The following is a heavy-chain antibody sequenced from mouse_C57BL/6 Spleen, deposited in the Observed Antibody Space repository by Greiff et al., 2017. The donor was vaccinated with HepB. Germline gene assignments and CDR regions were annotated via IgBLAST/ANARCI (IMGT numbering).Heavy chain of an antibody. CDR3: ARDYYGSRGMDY. Sequence: QVQLKQSGPELVKPGASVKISCKASGYAFSSSWMNWVKQRPGKGLEWIGRIYPGDGDTNYNGKFKGKATLTADKSSSTAYMQLSSLTSEDSAVYFCARDYYGSRGMDYWGQGTSVTVSS. CDR2: IYPGDGDT. CDR1: GYAFSSSW. D-gene: IGHD1-1*01. V-gene: IGHV1-82*01. J-gene: IGHJ4*01.